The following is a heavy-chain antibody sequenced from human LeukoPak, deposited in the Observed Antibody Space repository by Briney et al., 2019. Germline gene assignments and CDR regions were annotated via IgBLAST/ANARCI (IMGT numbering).Heavy chain of an antibody. Sequence: PGGSLRLSCAASGFTVDHNYMHWVRQAPGKGLEWVSMIYSGGSTFYADSVKGRFTISRDNSRNTLYLHMNNRRADDTAVYYCARVDYYDLTPIHGARQRLTDYWGQGTQVIASS. J-gene: IGHJ4*02. CDR3: ARVDYYDLTPIHGARQRLTDY. V-gene: IGHV3-53*01. CDR1: GFTVDHNY. CDR2: IYSGGST. D-gene: IGHD3-22*01.